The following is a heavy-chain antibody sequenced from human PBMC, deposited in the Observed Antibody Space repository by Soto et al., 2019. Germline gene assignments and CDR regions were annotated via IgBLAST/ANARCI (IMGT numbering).Heavy chain of an antibody. J-gene: IGHJ4*02. CDR3: ARGRGQGDYVWGSYRPYFDY. CDR1: GYTFTSYG. D-gene: IGHD3-16*02. Sequence: QVQLVQSGAEVKKPGASVKVSCKASGYTFTSYGISWVRQAPGQGLEWMGWISAYNGNTNYAQKLQGRVTMTTDTSPSTDYMELRSLRSDDTAVYYCARGRGQGDYVWGSYRPYFDYWGQGTLVTVSS. V-gene: IGHV1-18*01. CDR2: ISAYNGNT.